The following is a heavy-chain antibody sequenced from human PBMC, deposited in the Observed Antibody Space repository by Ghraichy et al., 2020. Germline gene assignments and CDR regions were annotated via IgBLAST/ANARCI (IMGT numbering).Heavy chain of an antibody. J-gene: IGHJ4*02. CDR3: AKDIPLRY. CDR2: ISWNSGSI. Sequence: GGSLRLSCAASGFTFDDYAMHWVRQAPGKGLEWVSGISWNSGSIGYADSVKGRFTISRDNAKNSLYLQMNSLRAEDTALYYCAKDIPLRYWGQGTLVTVSS. V-gene: IGHV3-9*01. CDR1: GFTFDDYA.